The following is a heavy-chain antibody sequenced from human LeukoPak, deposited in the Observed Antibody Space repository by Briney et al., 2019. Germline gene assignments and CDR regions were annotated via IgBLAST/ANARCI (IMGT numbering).Heavy chain of an antibody. D-gene: IGHD3-9*01. CDR1: GYTFTGYY. Sequence: ASVKVSCKASGYTFTGYYMHWVRQAPGQGLEWMGWNNPNSGGTNYAQKFQGRVTMTRDTSISTAYMELSRLRSDDTAVYYCARDSSVIRYFDWLLSYDAFDIWGQGTMVTVSS. CDR2: NNPNSGGT. CDR3: ARDSSVIRYFDWLLSYDAFDI. V-gene: IGHV1-2*02. J-gene: IGHJ3*02.